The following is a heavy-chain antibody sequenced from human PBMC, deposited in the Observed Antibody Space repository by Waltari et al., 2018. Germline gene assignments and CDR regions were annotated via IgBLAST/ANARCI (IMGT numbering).Heavy chain of an antibody. CDR3: ARRDDHDAFDI. CDR2: IYHSGRT. D-gene: IGHD1-1*01. CDR1: GYSISSGYY. J-gene: IGHJ3*02. V-gene: IGHV4-38-2*01. Sequence: QVQLQESGPGLVKPSETLSLTCAVSGYSISSGYYWGWIRQPPGKGLEWIGSIYHSGRTYYNPSLKSRVTRSVDTSKNQFSLKLSSVTAADTAVYYCARRDDHDAFDIWGQGTMVTVSS.